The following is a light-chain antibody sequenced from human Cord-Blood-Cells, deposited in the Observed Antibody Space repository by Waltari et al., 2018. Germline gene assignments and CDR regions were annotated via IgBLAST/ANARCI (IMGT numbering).Light chain of an antibody. CDR3: QQYGSSPPYT. V-gene: IGKV3-20*01. J-gene: IGKJ2*01. CDR2: GAS. CDR1: QGVSSSY. Sequence: EMVLTQSPGTLSSSPGERATLSCRASQGVSSSYLAWYQQKPGQAPRPLIYGASSRATGIPDRFSGSGSGTDFTLTISRLEPEDFAVYYCQQYGSSPPYTFGQGTKLEIK.